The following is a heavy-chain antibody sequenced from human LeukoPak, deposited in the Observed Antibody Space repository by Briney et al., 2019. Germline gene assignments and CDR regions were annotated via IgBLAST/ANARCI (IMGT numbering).Heavy chain of an antibody. Sequence: GGSLRLSCAASGFTFSSYAVHWVRQAPGKGLEWVAVISYDGSNKYYADSVKGRFTISRDNAKNSLYLQMNSLRAEDTAVYYCAELGITMIGGVWGKGTTVTISS. V-gene: IGHV3-30*04. D-gene: IGHD3-10*02. CDR2: ISYDGSNK. CDR1: GFTFSSYA. CDR3: AELGITMIGGV. J-gene: IGHJ6*04.